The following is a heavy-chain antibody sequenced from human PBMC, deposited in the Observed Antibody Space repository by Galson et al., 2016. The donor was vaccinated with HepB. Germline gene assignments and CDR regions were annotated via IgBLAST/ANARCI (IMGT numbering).Heavy chain of an antibody. CDR3: ARGPPIWAGGKSWLDP. J-gene: IGHJ5*02. CDR2: INPNNGGT. CDR1: GYTFTGYY. D-gene: IGHD4-23*01. V-gene: IGHV1-2*04. Sequence: SVKVSCKASGYTFTGYYIHWVRQAPGQGLEWMGRINPNNGGTNYAQKFQDWVTMTRDMSISTAYMELSSLRSDDTAVYYCARGPPIWAGGKSWLDPWGQGTLVTVSS.